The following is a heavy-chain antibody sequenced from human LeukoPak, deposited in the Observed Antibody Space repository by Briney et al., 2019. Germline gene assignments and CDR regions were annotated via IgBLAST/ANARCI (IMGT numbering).Heavy chain of an antibody. V-gene: IGHV3-7*01. CDR1: GFTFSSYW. D-gene: IGHD6-19*01. J-gene: IGHJ4*02. Sequence: GGSLRLSCAASGFTFSSYWMSWVRQAPGKGLEWVANIKQDGSEKYYVDSVKGRFTISRDNAKSSLYLQMNSLRAEDTAVYYCTRDYPSGYSSGWYFGFDYWGQGTLVTVPS. CDR3: TRDYPSGYSSGWYFGFDY. CDR2: IKQDGSEK.